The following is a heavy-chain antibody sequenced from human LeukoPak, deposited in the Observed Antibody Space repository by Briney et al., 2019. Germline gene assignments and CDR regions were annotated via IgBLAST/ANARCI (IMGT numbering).Heavy chain of an antibody. CDR2: IYGSGRT. CDR3: VVSANQDFFDY. Sequence: NTSETLSLTCTVSGVSINSHYLNWIRQPPGKGLEWIGYIYGSGRTNYNPSLKSRVTMSVDTSKSQFSLNLNSLTAADTAVYYCVVSANQDFFDYWGQGPLVTVSS. V-gene: IGHV4-4*09. CDR1: GVSINSHY. J-gene: IGHJ4*02.